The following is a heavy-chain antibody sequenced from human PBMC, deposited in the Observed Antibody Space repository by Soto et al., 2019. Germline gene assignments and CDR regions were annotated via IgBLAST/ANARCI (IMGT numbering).Heavy chain of an antibody. CDR1: GGSFSGYY. D-gene: IGHD6-19*01. Sequence: PSETLSLTCAVYGGSFSGYYWSWIRQPPGKGLEWIGEINHSGSTNYNPSLKSRVTISVDTSKNQFSLKLSSVTAADTAVYYCARAVLGSSGWTGYGMDVWGQGTTVTVSS. V-gene: IGHV4-34*01. J-gene: IGHJ6*02. CDR3: ARAVLGSSGWTGYGMDV. CDR2: INHSGST.